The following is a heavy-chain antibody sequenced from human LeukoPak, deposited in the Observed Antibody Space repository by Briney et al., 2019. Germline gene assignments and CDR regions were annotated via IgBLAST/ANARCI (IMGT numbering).Heavy chain of an antibody. CDR2: IIPIFGTA. D-gene: IGHD1-7*01. CDR1: GGTFSSYA. V-gene: IGHV1-69*13. CDR3: ARDWGLIGTTDWGGHENWFDP. J-gene: IGHJ5*02. Sequence: SVTVSCKASGGTFSSYAISWVRQAPGQGLEWMGRIIPIFGTANYAQKFQGRVTITADESTSTVYMELSRLRSEDTAVYYCARDWGLIGTTDWGGHENWFDPWGQGTLVTVSS.